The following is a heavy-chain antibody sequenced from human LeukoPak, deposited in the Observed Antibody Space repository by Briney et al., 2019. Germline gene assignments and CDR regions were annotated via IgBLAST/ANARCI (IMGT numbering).Heavy chain of an antibody. Sequence: PGGSLRHSCSASGFIFRSYGMHWVRQAPGKGLEWVAGIRYDGSNKYYVDSVKGRFTISRDNAKNSLYLQMNSLRAEDTAVYYCARETVGLGDTAMVTGYWGQGTLVTVSS. J-gene: IGHJ4*02. D-gene: IGHD5-18*01. CDR3: ARETVGLGDTAMVTGY. V-gene: IGHV3-33*01. CDR2: IRYDGSNK. CDR1: GFIFRSYG.